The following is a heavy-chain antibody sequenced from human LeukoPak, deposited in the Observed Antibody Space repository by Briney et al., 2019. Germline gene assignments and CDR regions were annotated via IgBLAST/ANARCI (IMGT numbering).Heavy chain of an antibody. CDR3: AGPYSSSSDYYYYYMDV. CDR1: GGTFSSYA. CDR2: IIPIFGTA. D-gene: IGHD6-6*01. J-gene: IGHJ6*03. V-gene: IGHV1-69*05. Sequence: GASVKVSCKASGGTFSSYAISWVRQAPGQGLEWMGGIIPIFGTANYAQKFQGSVTIPTDESTSTAYMELSSLRSEDMAVYYCAGPYSSSSDYYYYYMDVWGEGTTVTVSS.